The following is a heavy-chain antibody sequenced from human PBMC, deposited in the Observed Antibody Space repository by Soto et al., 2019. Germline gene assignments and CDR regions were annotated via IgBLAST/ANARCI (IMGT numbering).Heavy chain of an antibody. CDR1: GFTFSSYA. CDR3: AKDLHGGNYFDY. J-gene: IGHJ4*02. D-gene: IGHD3-16*01. Sequence: PVGSLRLSCAASGFTFSSYAMSWVRQAPGKGLEWVSAISGSGGSTYYADSVKGRFTISRDNSKNTLYLQMNSLRAEDTAVYYCAKDLHGGNYFDYWGQGTLVTVSS. CDR2: ISGSGGST. V-gene: IGHV3-23*01.